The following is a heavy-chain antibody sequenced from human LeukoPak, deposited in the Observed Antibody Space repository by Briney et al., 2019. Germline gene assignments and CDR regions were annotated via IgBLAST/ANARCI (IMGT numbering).Heavy chain of an antibody. Sequence: SVKVSCKASGGTFISYTISWVRQAPGQGLEWMGRIIPILGIANYAQKFQGRVTITADKSTSTAYMELSSLRSGDTAVYYCARSHLRALTRQMDVWGKGTTVTVSS. J-gene: IGHJ6*04. CDR3: ARSHLRALTRQMDV. V-gene: IGHV1-69*02. D-gene: IGHD4-11*01. CDR1: GGTFISYT. CDR2: IIPILGIA.